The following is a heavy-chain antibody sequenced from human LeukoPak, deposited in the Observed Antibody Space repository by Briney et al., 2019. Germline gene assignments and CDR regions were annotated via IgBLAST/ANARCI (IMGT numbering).Heavy chain of an antibody. Sequence: GGSLRLSCAASGFNVSSSFLSWVRQAPGKGLEYVSVIYSGGTTYYADSVKGRFTISRDNSKNTVHLQMDSLRAEDTAVYYCARAQGRGFDYWGQGTLVTVSA. CDR2: IYSGGTT. CDR3: ARAQGRGFDY. CDR1: GFNVSSSF. V-gene: IGHV3-66*01. J-gene: IGHJ4*02.